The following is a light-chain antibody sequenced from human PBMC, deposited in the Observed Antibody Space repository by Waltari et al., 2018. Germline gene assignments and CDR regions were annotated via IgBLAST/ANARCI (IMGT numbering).Light chain of an antibody. Sequence: DIVMTQSPDSLAVSLGERAHINCKHRQSVLYTSNNKNYLAWYQQKPGQPPKLLIYWASTRESGVPDRFSGSGSGTDFTLTISSLQAEDVAVYYCQQYYSTPDTFGQGTKLEIK. J-gene: IGKJ2*01. CDR1: QSVLYTSNNKNY. CDR2: WAS. V-gene: IGKV4-1*01. CDR3: QQYYSTPDT.